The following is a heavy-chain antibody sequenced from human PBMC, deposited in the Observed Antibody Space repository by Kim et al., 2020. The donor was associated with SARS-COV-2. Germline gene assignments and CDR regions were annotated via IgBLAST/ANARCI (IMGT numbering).Heavy chain of an antibody. Sequence: GGSLRLSCAASGFTFSSYSMNWVRQAPGKGLEWVSSISSSSSYIYYADSVKGRFTISRDNAKNSLYLQMNSLRAEDTAVYYCARGVATIGRQWLEFDYWGQGTLVTVSS. J-gene: IGHJ4*02. CDR2: ISSSSSYI. CDR1: GFTFSSYS. CDR3: ARGVATIGRQWLEFDY. V-gene: IGHV3-21*01. D-gene: IGHD5-12*01.